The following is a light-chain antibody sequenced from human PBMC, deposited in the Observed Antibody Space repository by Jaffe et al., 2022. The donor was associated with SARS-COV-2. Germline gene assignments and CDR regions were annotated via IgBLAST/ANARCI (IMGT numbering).Light chain of an antibody. CDR3: ISYAGSNRLI. CDR1: SSDVGGYNY. J-gene: IGLJ2*01. CDR2: AVS. V-gene: IGLV2-8*01. Sequence: QSALTQPPSASGSPGQSVTISCTGASSDVGGYNYVSWYQQHPGKAPKLMIYAVSNRPSGVPDRFSGSKSGNTASLTVSGLQAEDEADYYCISYAGSNRLIFGGGTKLTVL.